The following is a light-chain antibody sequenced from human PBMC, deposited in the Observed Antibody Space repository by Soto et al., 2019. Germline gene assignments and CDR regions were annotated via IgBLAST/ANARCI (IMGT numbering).Light chain of an antibody. V-gene: IGLV2-23*02. Sequence: QSALTQSASVSGSPGQSITISCTGTSSDVGSYNLVSWYQQHPGKAPKLMIYEVSKRPSGVSNRFSGSKSGNTASLTISGLQAEDEADYYCCSYAGSRTGVVFGGGTKLTVL. J-gene: IGLJ2*01. CDR1: SSDVGSYNL. CDR2: EVS. CDR3: CSYAGSRTGVV.